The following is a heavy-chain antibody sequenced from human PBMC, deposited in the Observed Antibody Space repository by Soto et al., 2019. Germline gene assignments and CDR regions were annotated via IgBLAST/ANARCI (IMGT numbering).Heavy chain of an antibody. D-gene: IGHD3-9*01. J-gene: IGHJ4*02. CDR2: ISGSGDTT. CDR1: GFIFTNYA. V-gene: IGHV3-23*01. Sequence: EVQLWESGGALVQPGGSLRLCCAGSGFIFTNYAMTWVRQAPGKGLEWVSSISGSGDTTYYADSVRGRFIISIDNSKNTMCLQMNSLRVEDTAVYYCAIVMTGYYSPFDYWGQGTLVTVSS. CDR3: AIVMTGYYSPFDY.